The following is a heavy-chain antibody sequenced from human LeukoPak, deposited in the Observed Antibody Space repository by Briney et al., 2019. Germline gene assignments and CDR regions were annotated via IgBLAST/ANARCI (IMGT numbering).Heavy chain of an antibody. CDR2: INTKTGDP. D-gene: IGHD6-19*01. CDR1: GYILSRHA. J-gene: IGHJ4*02. Sequence: ASVKVSCKASGYILSRHAINWVRQAPGQGLEWMGWINTKTGDPSYAQGFTGRFVFSLDTSVSTAYLQISSLKAEDTAVYYCARELQWLAYFDYWGQGTLVTVSS. V-gene: IGHV7-4-1*02. CDR3: ARELQWLAYFDY.